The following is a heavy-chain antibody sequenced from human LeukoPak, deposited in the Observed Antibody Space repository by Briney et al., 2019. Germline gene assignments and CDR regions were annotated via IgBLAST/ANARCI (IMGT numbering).Heavy chain of an antibody. CDR3: AREELGGTDY. D-gene: IGHD7-27*01. J-gene: IGHJ4*02. V-gene: IGHV3-21*01. CDR2: ISSSSSYI. CDR1: GFTFSSYC. Sequence: GSLRLSCAASGFTFSSYCMNWVRQAPGEGLEWVSSISSSSSYIYYADSVKGRFTISRDNAKNSLYLQMNSLRAEDTAVYYCAREELGGTDYWGQGTLVTVSS.